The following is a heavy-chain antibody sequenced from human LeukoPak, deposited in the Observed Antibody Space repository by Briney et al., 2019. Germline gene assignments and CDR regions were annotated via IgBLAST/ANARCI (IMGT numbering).Heavy chain of an antibody. D-gene: IGHD3-10*01. CDR2: IYYSGTT. Sequence: PSETLSLTCTVSGDSISSSYWRWIRQPPGKGLEWIGYIYYSGTTSYNPSLRSRLTISVDTSKNQFSLRLTSVTAADAAVYYCARCGSANYYHRGFDSWGQGTLVTVSS. V-gene: IGHV4-59*01. CDR1: GDSISSSY. CDR3: ARCGSANYYHRGFDS. J-gene: IGHJ4*02.